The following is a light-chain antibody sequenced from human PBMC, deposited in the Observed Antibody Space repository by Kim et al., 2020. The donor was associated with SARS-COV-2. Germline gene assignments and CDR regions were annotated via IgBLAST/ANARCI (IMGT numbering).Light chain of an antibody. J-gene: IGLJ2*01. CDR1: SLRSSY. Sequence: VGQTVRITCQGDSLRSSYASWYQQKPGQAPILVVFAKNNRPSGIPDRFSGSSSGSTASLTIAGAQAEDEADYYCHSRDSIGNDVIFGGGTQLTVL. CDR2: AKN. V-gene: IGLV3-19*01. CDR3: HSRDSIGNDVI.